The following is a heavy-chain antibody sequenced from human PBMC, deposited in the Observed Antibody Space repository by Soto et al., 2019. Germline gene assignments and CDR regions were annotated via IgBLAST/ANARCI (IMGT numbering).Heavy chain of an antibody. Sequence: SETLSLTCTVSSGSISNADFYWSWIRQPPGKGLEWIGYIYYSKITFYSPSLKGRVFISIDTSKNQFSLKLSSVTAADTAVYYCVRADLPRYFSMDVWGQGTTVTVSS. J-gene: IGHJ6*02. CDR1: SGSISNADFY. CDR3: VRADLPRYFSMDV. V-gene: IGHV4-30-4*01. CDR2: IYYSKIT.